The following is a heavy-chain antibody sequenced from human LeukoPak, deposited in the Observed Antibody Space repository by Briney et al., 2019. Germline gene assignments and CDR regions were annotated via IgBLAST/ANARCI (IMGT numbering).Heavy chain of an antibody. D-gene: IGHD2-2*01. CDR2: ICSSGGTT. CDR1: VFTFSSYA. V-gene: IGHV3-23*01. J-gene: IGHJ4*02. Sequence: GESLTLSCALSVFTFSSYAMSCVRHATGKGLVWVSGICSSGGTTFYADSVEGRLPLSRHNSKNTLYLQMNSLRADDTAVYYCAKESTGGWAFDYWGQGALVTVSS. CDR3: AKESTGGWAFDY.